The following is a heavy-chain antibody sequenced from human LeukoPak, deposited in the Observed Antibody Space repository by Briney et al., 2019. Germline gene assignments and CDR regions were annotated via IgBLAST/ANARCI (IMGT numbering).Heavy chain of an antibody. CDR2: INPNSGGT. D-gene: IGHD1-20*01. Sequence: ASVKVSCTASGYTFTGYDMHWVRQAPGQGLEWMGWINPNSGGTNYAQKFQGRVTMTRDTSISTAYMELSRLRSDDTAVYYCAGLYNWNHQDYDAMDVWGQGTTVTVSS. V-gene: IGHV1-2*02. CDR3: AGLYNWNHQDYDAMDV. CDR1: GYTFTGYD. J-gene: IGHJ6*02.